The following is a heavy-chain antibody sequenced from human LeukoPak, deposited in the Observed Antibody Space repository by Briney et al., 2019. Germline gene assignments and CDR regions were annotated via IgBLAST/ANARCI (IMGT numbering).Heavy chain of an antibody. CDR2: IYPADSDI. J-gene: IGHJ4*02. V-gene: IGHV5-51*01. D-gene: IGHD6-25*01. Sequence: GESLKISCKGSGYRFTSYWIGGVRQIPGKGLEWMAIIYPADSDIRYSPSFQGQVTISADKSISTVYLQWSSLKASDTAMYYCARSLTAAAGDYWGQGTLVTVSS. CDR1: GYRFTSYW. CDR3: ARSLTAAAGDY.